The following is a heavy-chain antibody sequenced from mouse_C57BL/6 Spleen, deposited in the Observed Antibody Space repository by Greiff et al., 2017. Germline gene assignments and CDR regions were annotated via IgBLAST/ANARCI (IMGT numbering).Heavy chain of an antibody. Sequence: VKLMESGAELVKPGASVKISCKASGYAFSSYWMNWVKQRPGKGLEWIGQIYPGDGDTNYNGKFKGKATLTADKSSSTAYMQLSSLTSEDSAVYFCARSGSNYYAMDYWGQGTSVTVSS. V-gene: IGHV1-80*01. CDR1: GYAFSSYW. CDR2: IYPGDGDT. J-gene: IGHJ4*01. D-gene: IGHD2-5*01. CDR3: ARSGSNYYAMDY.